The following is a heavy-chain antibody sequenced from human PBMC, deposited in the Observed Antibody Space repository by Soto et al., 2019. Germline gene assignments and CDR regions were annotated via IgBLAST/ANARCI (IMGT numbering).Heavy chain of an antibody. CDR3: AKDAGADY. V-gene: IGHV3-30*18. CDR1: GFTFSRYG. CDR2: ISSDGRNQ. J-gene: IGHJ4*02. D-gene: IGHD3-10*01. Sequence: QVQLVESGGGVVQPGRSLRLSCAASGFTFSRYGTSWVRQAPGKGLEWVARISSDGRNQFYGDSVKGRFTISRDNSRNTLYLQMNSLRSEDTAVYYCAKDAGADYWGQGTLVTVSS.